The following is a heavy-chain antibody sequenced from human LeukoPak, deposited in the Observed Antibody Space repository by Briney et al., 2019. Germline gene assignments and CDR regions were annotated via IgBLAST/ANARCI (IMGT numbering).Heavy chain of an antibody. D-gene: IGHD4-23*01. V-gene: IGHV2-70*11. CDR3: ARILISRYGGCYFDY. J-gene: IGHJ4*02. CDR2: IDWDDDK. CDR1: GFSLSTSGMC. Sequence: SGPTLVNPTQTLTLTCTFSGFSLSTSGMCVSLIRQPPGKALEWLARIDWDDDKYYSTSLKTRLTISTDTSKNQVVLTMTNMDPVDTATYYCARILISRYGGCYFDYWGQGTLVTVSS.